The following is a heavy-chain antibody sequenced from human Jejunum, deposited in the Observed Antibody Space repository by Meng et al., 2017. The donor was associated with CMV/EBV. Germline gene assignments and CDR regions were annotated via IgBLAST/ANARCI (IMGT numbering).Heavy chain of an antibody. V-gene: IGHV4-59*01. CDR1: VASISGYY. D-gene: IGHD3-16*01. CDR2: VDYYGST. Sequence: SVASISGYYFSWIRQPPGKGLEWIGNVDYYGSTKSNPSLKSRVTISVDPARSQLSLKLGSVSAADTAVYYCARGWGTTSPWDYWGQGMLVTVSS. J-gene: IGHJ4*02. CDR3: ARGWGTTSPWDY.